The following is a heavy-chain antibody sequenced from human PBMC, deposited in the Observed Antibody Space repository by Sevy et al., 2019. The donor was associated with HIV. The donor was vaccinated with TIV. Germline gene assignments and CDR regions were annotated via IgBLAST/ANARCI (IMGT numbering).Heavy chain of an antibody. CDR2: IRYDGSNK. D-gene: IGHD2-2*01. Sequence: GGSLRLSCAASGFTFSSYGMHWVRQAPGKGLEWVAFIRYDGSNKYYADSVKGRFTISRDNSKNTLYLQMNSLRAEDTAEYYCAKDLHPGSVVPAAMPFDYWGQGTLVTVSS. CDR1: GFTFSSYG. V-gene: IGHV3-30*02. CDR3: AKDLHPGSVVPAAMPFDY. J-gene: IGHJ4*02.